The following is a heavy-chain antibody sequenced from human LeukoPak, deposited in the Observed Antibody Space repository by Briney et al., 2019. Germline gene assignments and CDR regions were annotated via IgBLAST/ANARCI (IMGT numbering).Heavy chain of an antibody. Sequence: GGSLRLSCAASGFTFRRYGMTWVRQAPGKGLGWVSSVSDSGRNTYYADSVKGRFTISRDNSRNTLYLQMNSLRAEDTAVYYRAREYHDSSGYLDYWGQGTLVTVSS. CDR2: VSDSGRNT. J-gene: IGHJ4*02. CDR3: AREYHDSSGYLDY. D-gene: IGHD3-22*01. V-gene: IGHV3-23*01. CDR1: GFTFRRYG.